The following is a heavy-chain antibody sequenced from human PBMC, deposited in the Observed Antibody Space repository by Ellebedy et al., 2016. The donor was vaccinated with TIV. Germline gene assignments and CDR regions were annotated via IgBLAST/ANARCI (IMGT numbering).Heavy chain of an antibody. Sequence: GESLKISCAASGFTFSSYEMNWVRQAPGKGLEWVSSISSSSSYIYYADSVKGRFTISRDNAKNSLYLQMNSLRAEDTAVFFCARYIRPSYYFDSWGQGTLVTVSS. CDR2: ISSSSSYI. V-gene: IGHV3-21*01. CDR3: ARYIRPSYYFDS. J-gene: IGHJ4*02. CDR1: GFTFSSYE.